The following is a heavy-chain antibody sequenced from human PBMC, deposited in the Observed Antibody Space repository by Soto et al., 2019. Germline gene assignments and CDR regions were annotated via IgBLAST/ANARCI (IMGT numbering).Heavy chain of an antibody. V-gene: IGHV3-23*01. CDR1: GFNFNFYA. J-gene: IGHJ4*02. CDR3: AKDRIQDCTSISCYRGGDS. Sequence: EVQLLESGGGLVQPGGSLRLSCVASGFNFNFYAMNWVRQAPGEGLEWVSAISGSGSSTFYSDSVKGRFTISRDNPKNTLYLEMNSLRAEDAAVYYCAKDRIQDCTSISCYRGGDSWGQGTLVTVSS. CDR2: ISGSGSST. D-gene: IGHD3-3*02.